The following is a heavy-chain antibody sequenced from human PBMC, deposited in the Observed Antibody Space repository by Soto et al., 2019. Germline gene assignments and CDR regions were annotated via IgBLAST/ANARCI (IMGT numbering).Heavy chain of an antibody. V-gene: IGHV4-39*01. CDR3: ASPSGSYLYYFDY. J-gene: IGHJ4*02. CDR1: GGSIRSSSYY. Sequence: QLQLQESGPGLVKPSETLSLTCTVSGGSIRSSSYYWGWIRQPPGQGLERIGSMYYSVSTYYNPSLKSRFPISVDPSKNQFSLKLSSVTAADTAVYYCASPSGSYLYYFDYWGQGTLVTVSS. CDR2: MYYSVST. D-gene: IGHD1-26*01.